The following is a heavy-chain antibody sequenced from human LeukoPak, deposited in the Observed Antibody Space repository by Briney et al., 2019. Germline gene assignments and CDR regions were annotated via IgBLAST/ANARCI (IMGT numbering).Heavy chain of an antibody. CDR1: GFTFSDHD. J-gene: IGHJ6*03. CDR3: ARDGGVAAAGNPRYYMDV. V-gene: IGHV3-30*02. Sequence: GGSLRLSWGASGFTFSDHDMHWVRQAPGEGLEWVTFIRKDGSHKFYVDSVRGRFPISRDNSKNTLYLQMGSLRAEDMAVYYCARDGGVAAAGNPRYYMDVWGKGTTVTISS. D-gene: IGHD6-13*01. CDR2: IRKDGSHK.